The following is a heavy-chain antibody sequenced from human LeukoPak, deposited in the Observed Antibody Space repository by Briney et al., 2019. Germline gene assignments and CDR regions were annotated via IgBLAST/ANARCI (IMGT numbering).Heavy chain of an antibody. CDR3: ARDRHKEIAVVVAVGGWFDP. D-gene: IGHD2-15*01. Sequence: SVKVCCTASGGAFSCYAISWVRQAPGQGIGWVGRIIPILGVANYAQKFQGRVTITADNSTHTAYMELTSLRSEDTAGYYCARDRHKEIAVVVAVGGWFDPWGQGTLVTVSS. CDR2: IIPILGVA. CDR1: GGAFSCYA. V-gene: IGHV1-69*04. J-gene: IGHJ5*02.